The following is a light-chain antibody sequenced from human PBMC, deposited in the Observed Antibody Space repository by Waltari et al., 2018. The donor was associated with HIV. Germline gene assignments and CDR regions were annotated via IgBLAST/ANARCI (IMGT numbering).Light chain of an antibody. J-gene: IGLJ2*01. CDR2: ADA. V-gene: IGLV1-44*01. Sequence: QSVLTQPPSASGATGQRVTISCSGSTTNIGSSNVNWYQQFSRAAPKLLIYADAQRPSGVPDRFSGSKSGTSASLVISGLQSEDEADYYCSTWDERLNGVVFGGGTRLTVV. CDR3: STWDERLNGVV. CDR1: TTNIGSSN.